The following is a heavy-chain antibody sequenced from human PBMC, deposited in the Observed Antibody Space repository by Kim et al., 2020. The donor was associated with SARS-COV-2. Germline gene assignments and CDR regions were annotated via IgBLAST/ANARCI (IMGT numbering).Heavy chain of an antibody. V-gene: IGHV1-18*01. CDR2: ISAYNGNT. Sequence: ASVKVSCKASGYTFTSYGISWVRQAPGQGLEWMGWISAYNGNTNYAQKLQGRVTMTTDTSTSTAYMELRSLRSDDTAVYYCARDHTLDDILTGSAAKVGGNWFDPWGQGTLVTVSS. J-gene: IGHJ5*02. CDR1: GYTFTSYG. CDR3: ARDHTLDDILTGSAAKVGGNWFDP. D-gene: IGHD3-9*01.